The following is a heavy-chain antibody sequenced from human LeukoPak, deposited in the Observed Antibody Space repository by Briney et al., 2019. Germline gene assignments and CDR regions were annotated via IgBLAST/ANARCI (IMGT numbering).Heavy chain of an antibody. Sequence: SETLSLTCAVYGGSFSGYYWSWVRQPPGKGLEWIGEINHSGSTNYNPSLKSRVTISVDTSKNQFSLKLSSVTAADTAVYYCARGGLAYCGGDCSRLGGYFDYWGRETLVTVSS. CDR3: ARGGLAYCGGDCSRLGGYFDY. D-gene: IGHD2-21*02. CDR2: INHSGST. J-gene: IGHJ4*02. V-gene: IGHV4-34*01. CDR1: GGSFSGYY.